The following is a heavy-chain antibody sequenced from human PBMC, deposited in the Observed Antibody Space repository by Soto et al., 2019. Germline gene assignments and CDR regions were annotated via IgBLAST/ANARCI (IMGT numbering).Heavy chain of an antibody. CDR1: GFTFFTSA. CDR3: AADPYCGGDCYFDY. Sequence: ASVKVSCKASGFTFFTSAVQWVRQARGQRLEWIGWIVVGSGNTNYAQKFQERVTITRDMPTNTAYMELSSLRSEDTAVYYCAADPYCGGDCYFDYWGQGIMVTVSS. V-gene: IGHV1-58*01. J-gene: IGHJ4*02. D-gene: IGHD2-21*02. CDR2: IVVGSGNT.